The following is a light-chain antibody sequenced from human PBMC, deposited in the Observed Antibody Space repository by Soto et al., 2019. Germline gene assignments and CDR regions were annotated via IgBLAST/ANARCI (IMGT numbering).Light chain of an antibody. J-gene: IGLJ1*01. V-gene: IGLV7-43*01. CDR3: LLYYGGAHV. Sequence: QTVVTREPSVTVSPGGTVTLTCTSSTGEVTGNNYPNWIQQKPGQAPRPLIYGASNTHSWTPARFAGFLLGGKAALTLSGVQPEDEADYYCLLYYGGAHVFGPGTQLTVL. CDR2: GAS. CDR1: TGEVTGNNY.